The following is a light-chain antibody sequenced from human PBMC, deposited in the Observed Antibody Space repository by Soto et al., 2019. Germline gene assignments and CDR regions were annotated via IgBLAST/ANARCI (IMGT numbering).Light chain of an antibody. CDR3: QQYGVSPRT. CDR2: GAS. J-gene: IGKJ1*01. V-gene: IGKV3-20*01. CDR1: QSVAGSY. Sequence: EIVLTQSPGTLSLSPGEGATLSCRASQSVAGSYLAWYQQKPGRTPRLLIYGASNRATGVPDRFSGSGSGTEFTLTINRLEPEDFAVYYCQQYGVSPRTFGQGTKVDIK.